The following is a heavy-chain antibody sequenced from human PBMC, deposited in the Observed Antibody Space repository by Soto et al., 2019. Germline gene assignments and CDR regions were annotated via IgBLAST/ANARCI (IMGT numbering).Heavy chain of an antibody. CDR3: GRHGNCTRGIRYSFIWFDP. J-gene: IGHJ5*02. CDR2: IYYSGTT. Sequence: QVQLQESGPGLVKPSETLSLTCTVSGGSISGYYWSWIRQPPGKGLEWIGYIYYSGTTNYNPSLKSRVAISVDASKNQCSRTLRSVNAAASTVYYCGRHGNCTRGIRYSFIWFDPWGQGTLVTVSS. V-gene: IGHV4-59*08. D-gene: IGHD2-8*02. CDR1: GGSISGYY.